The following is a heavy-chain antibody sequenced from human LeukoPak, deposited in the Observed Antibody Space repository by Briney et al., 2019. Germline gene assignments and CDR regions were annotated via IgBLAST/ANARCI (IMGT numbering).Heavy chain of an antibody. CDR2: INPNSGGT. CDR1: GYTFTGYY. CDR3: ARGKWYSSSWYCDY. V-gene: IGHV1-2*02. Sequence: ASVKVSCKASGYTFTGYYMHWVRQAPGQGLEWMGWINPNSGGTNYAQKFQGRVTMTGDTSISTAYMELSRLRSDDTAVYYCARGKWYSSSWYCDYWGQGTLVTVSS. D-gene: IGHD6-13*01. J-gene: IGHJ4*02.